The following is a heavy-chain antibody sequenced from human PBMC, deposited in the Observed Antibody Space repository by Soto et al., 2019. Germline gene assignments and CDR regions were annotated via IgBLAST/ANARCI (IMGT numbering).Heavy chain of an antibody. CDR3: ARGIATILYYYYYGMDF. J-gene: IGHJ6*02. D-gene: IGHD1-26*01. CDR1: GGSISSGDYY. V-gene: IGHV4-30-4*01. Sequence: QVQLQEAGPGLVKPSQTLSLTCTVSGGSISSGDYYWSWIRQPPGKGLEWIGYIYYSGSTYYNPSLKSRVTISVDTSKNQFSLKLSSVTAADTAVYYCARGIATILYYYYYGMDFWGQGTTVNVSS. CDR2: IYYSGST.